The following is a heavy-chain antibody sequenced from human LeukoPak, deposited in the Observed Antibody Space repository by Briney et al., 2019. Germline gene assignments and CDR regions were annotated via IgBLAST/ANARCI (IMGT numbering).Heavy chain of an antibody. J-gene: IGHJ5*02. CDR2: INHSGST. D-gene: IGHD6-19*01. V-gene: IGHV4-34*01. CDR1: GGSFSGYY. CDR3: ARGRIAVAGNWFDP. Sequence: SETLSLTCAVYGGSFSGYYWSWIRQPPGKGLEWIGEINHSGSTNYNPSLKSRVTISVDTSKNQFSLKLSSVTAADTAVYYCARGRIAVAGNWFDPWGQGTLVTVSS.